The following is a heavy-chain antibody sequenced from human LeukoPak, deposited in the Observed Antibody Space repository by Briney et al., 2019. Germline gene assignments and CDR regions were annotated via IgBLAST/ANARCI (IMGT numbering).Heavy chain of an antibody. CDR2: IYYSGST. CDR1: GGSISSYY. V-gene: IGHV4-59*01. J-gene: IGHJ6*03. CDR3: ARSGTYSSSQFYYMDV. Sequence: NPSETLSLTCTVPGGSISSYYWSWIRQPPGKGLEWIGYIYYSGSTNYNPSLKSRVTISVDTSKNQFSLKLSSVTAADTAVYYCARSGTYSSSQFYYMDVWGKGTTVTVSS. D-gene: IGHD6-13*01.